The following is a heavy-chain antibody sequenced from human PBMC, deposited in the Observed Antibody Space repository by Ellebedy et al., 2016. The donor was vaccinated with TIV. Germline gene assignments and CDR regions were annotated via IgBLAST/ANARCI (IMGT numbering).Heavy chain of an antibody. V-gene: IGHV4-59*12. CDR2: IYYSGST. CDR3: ARDKRGSQDY. D-gene: IGHD1-26*01. Sequence: SETLSLTCTVSGGSISSYYWNWIRQPPGKGLEWIGYIYYSGSTNYNPSLKSRVTISVDTSKNQFSLKLSSVTAADTAVYYCARDKRGSQDYWGQGTLVTVSS. CDR1: GGSISSYY. J-gene: IGHJ4*02.